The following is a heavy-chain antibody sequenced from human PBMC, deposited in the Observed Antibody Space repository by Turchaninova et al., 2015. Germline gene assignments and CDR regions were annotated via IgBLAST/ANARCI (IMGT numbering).Heavy chain of an antibody. D-gene: IGHD3-10*02. V-gene: IGHV2-5*02. J-gene: IGHJ6*03. CDR3: XRGVIITPRXYYMXX. CDR2: IFWDEDK. CDR1: GFSLSTSGVG. Sequence: QITLKESGPTLVKPTQTLTLTCTFSGFSLSTSGVGVGWIRQPPGKALECLVFIFWDEDKRYSPFLESRLPITPAPSKXQVVLXXTNXXXVDTATYXXXRGVIITPRXYYMXXWGKGTTVTXSS.